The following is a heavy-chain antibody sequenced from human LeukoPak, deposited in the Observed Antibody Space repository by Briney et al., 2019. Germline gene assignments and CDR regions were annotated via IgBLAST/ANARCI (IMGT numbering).Heavy chain of an antibody. CDR3: ARDGGYNWSGGVY. V-gene: IGHV1-18*01. CDR1: GYTFTSYG. CDR2: IRPYNGNT. J-gene: IGHJ4*02. D-gene: IGHD5-24*01. Sequence: SVNVSCTASGYTFTSYGISWVRQAPGQGLEWMGWIRPYNGNTKYAQTFQDRVTMTTDTSRSTAYMELRSLRSDDTAVYYCARDGGYNWSGGVYWGQGTLVTVSS.